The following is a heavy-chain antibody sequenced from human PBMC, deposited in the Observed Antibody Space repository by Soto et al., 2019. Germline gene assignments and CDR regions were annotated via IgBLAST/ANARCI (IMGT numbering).Heavy chain of an antibody. D-gene: IGHD3-22*01. J-gene: IGHJ6*03. CDR3: ARDEVVMEGYYYYYYMDV. V-gene: IGHV3-48*01. CDR1: GFTFSSYS. CDR2: ISSSSSTI. Sequence: GGSLRLSCAASGFTFSSYSMNWVRQAPGKGLEWVSYISSSSSTIYYADSVKGRFTISRDNAKNSLYLQMNSLRAEDTAVYYCARDEVVMEGYYYYYYMDVWGKGTTVTVSS.